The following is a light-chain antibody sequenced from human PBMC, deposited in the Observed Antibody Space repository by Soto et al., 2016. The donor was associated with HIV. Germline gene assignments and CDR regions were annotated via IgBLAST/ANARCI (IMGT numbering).Light chain of an antibody. CDR2: DAS. J-gene: IGKJ1*01. V-gene: IGKV1-39*01. Sequence: DIQMTQPPSSLSASVGDRVTITCRASQSIGRFLNWYQQISGKAPNLLIYDASTLQSGVPSRFSGSGSGTDFTLIISSLQPEDFATYYCQQSYNTPRSFGQGTMVEIK. CDR3: QQSYNTPRS. CDR1: QSIGRF.